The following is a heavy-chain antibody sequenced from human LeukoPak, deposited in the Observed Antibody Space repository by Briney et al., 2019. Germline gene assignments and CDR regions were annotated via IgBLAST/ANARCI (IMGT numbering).Heavy chain of an antibody. CDR3: ARHGYYDSSGYYGFDY. CDR1: GGSISSYY. D-gene: IGHD3-22*01. J-gene: IGHJ4*02. Sequence: SETLSLTCTVSGGSISSYYWSWIRQPPGKGLEWIGYIYYSGSTNYNPSLKSRVTISVDTSKNQFSLKLSSVTAADTAVYYCARHGYYDSSGYYGFDYWGQGTLVTVSS. CDR2: IYYSGST. V-gene: IGHV4-59*08.